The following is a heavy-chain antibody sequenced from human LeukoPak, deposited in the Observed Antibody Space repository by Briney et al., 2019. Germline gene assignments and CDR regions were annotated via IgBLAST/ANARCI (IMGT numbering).Heavy chain of an antibody. CDR3: ARDECTSSSCYCGH. CDR2: ISAYNYNT. V-gene: IGHV1-18*01. D-gene: IGHD2-2*01. J-gene: IGHJ4*02. Sequence: ASVKVSCKASGYTFTSYGITWVRQAPGQGLEWMGRISAYNYNTNYAQKVQDRVTMTTDPSTSTAYMELRSLRSDDTALYYCARDECTSSSCYCGHWGQGTLVTVSS. CDR1: GYTFTSYG.